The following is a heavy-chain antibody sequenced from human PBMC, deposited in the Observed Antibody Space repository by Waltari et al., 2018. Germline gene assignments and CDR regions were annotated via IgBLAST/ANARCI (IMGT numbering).Heavy chain of an antibody. D-gene: IGHD3-10*01. V-gene: IGHV4-34*01. Sequence: QVQLQQWGAGLLKPSETLSLTCAVYGGSFSGYYWSWIRQPPGKGLEWIGEINHSGSTNDNPSRKSRVTISVDTSKNQVSLKLSSVTAADTAVYYCARGSRGSGSYYSDDYGGQGTLVTVSS. CDR3: ARGSRGSGSYYSDDY. J-gene: IGHJ4*02. CDR2: INHSGST. CDR1: GGSFSGYY.